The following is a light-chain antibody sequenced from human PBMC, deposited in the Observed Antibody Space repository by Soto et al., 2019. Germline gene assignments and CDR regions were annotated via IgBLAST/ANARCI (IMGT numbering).Light chain of an antibody. V-gene: IGLV2-23*01. CDR3: CSYAGSGTYV. Sequence: QSVLTQPASVSGSPGQSITISCTGTSSDVGSYNLVSWYQQHPGKAPKLMIYEGSKRPSGVSNRFSGSKSGNTASLTISGLQAEDVADYYCCSYAGSGTYVFGTGPKLTVL. J-gene: IGLJ1*01. CDR2: EGS. CDR1: SSDVGSYNL.